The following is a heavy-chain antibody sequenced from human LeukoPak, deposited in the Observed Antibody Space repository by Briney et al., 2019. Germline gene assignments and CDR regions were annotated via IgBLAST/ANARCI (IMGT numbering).Heavy chain of an antibody. D-gene: IGHD3-10*01. CDR2: IYYSGST. Sequence: PSETLSLTCTVSGGSISSYYWSWIRQPPGQGLEWIGYIYYSGSTNYNPSLKSRVTISVDTSKNQFSLRLTSVTAADTAVYYCARRMYGSGSYFNYWGQGTLVTVSS. V-gene: IGHV4-59*08. CDR3: ARRMYGSGSYFNY. J-gene: IGHJ4*02. CDR1: GGSISSYY.